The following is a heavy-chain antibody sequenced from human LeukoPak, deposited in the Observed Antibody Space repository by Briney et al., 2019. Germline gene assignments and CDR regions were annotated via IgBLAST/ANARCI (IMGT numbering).Heavy chain of an antibody. CDR1: GASFSSASYY. Sequence: SETLSLTCTVSGASFSSASYYWAWLRQPPGTGLEWIGYIYYSGSTNYNPSLKSRITLSVDTSKNQFSLNLSSVTAADTAVYYCARETPYTSGLSTFDYWGQGTLVTVSS. CDR2: IYYSGST. D-gene: IGHD6-25*01. CDR3: ARETPYTSGLSTFDY. V-gene: IGHV4-61*01. J-gene: IGHJ4*02.